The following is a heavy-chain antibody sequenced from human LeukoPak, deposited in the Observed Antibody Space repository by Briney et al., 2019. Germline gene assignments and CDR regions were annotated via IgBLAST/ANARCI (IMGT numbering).Heavy chain of an antibody. V-gene: IGHV3-23*01. CDR1: GFTFSSFA. D-gene: IGHD1-26*01. J-gene: IGHJ4*02. Sequence: PGGSLRLSCAASGFTFSSFAMSWVRQAPGKGLEWVSSISGSGASTYYADSVKGRLTISRDNSKNTPYLQMNSLRAEDTAVYYCAKGRGSPFYFEYWGQGTLVTVSS. CDR3: AKGRGSPFYFEY. CDR2: ISGSGAST.